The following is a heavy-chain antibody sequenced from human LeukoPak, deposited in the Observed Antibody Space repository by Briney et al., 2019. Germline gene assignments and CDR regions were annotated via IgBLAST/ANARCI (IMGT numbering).Heavy chain of an antibody. Sequence: GGSLRLSCAASGFTFSSYAMSWVRQAPGKGLKWVSAISGSGGSTDYADSVKGRFTISRDNSKNTLYLQMNSLRAEDTAVYYCARDMSYYDSTSDYWGQGTLVTVSS. D-gene: IGHD3-22*01. J-gene: IGHJ4*02. CDR2: ISGSGGST. V-gene: IGHV3-23*01. CDR1: GFTFSSYA. CDR3: ARDMSYYDSTSDY.